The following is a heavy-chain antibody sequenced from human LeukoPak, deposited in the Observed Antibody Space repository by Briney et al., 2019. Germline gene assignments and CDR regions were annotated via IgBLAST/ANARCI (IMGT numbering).Heavy chain of an antibody. V-gene: IGHV3-7*01. J-gene: IGHJ4*02. CDR2: IKQDGSEK. CDR3: ARVTSSGWYYFDY. D-gene: IGHD6-19*01. Sequence: GGSLRLSCAASGFTFSSYWMSWVRQAPGKGLEWVANIKQDGSEKYYVDSVKGRFTISRDNAKNSLYLQMNSLRAEDTAVYYCARVTSSGWYYFDYWGQGTLVTVSS. CDR1: GFTFSSYW.